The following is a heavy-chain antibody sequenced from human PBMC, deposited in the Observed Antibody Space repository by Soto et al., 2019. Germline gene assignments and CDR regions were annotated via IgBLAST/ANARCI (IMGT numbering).Heavy chain of an antibody. J-gene: IGHJ1*01. V-gene: IGHV3-53*02. CDR3: VIDWNGDSVIEH. Sequence: EVQLVETGGGLIQPGGSLSLSCAASGFAVSNSYMSSVRQAPGKGLEWVSVIYADGTTHSADFVRGRFTISRDSSRNTVYLQMNNLRAEDTAVYYCVIDWNGDSVIEHWGQGTLVTVSS. D-gene: IGHD4-17*01. CDR1: GFAVSNSY. CDR2: IYADGTT.